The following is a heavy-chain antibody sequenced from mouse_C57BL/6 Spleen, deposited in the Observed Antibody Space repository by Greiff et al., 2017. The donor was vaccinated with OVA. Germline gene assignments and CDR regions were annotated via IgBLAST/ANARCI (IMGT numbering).Heavy chain of an antibody. CDR1: GYAFSSYW. D-gene: IGHD2-4*01. CDR3: ARNMDYDYGAWFAY. Sequence: QVQLQQSGAELVKPGASVKISCKASGYAFSSYWMNWVKQRPGKGLEWIGQIYPGDGDTNYNGKFKGKATLTADKSSSTAYMQLSSLTSEDSAVYFCARNMDYDYGAWFAYWGQGTLVTVSA. CDR2: IYPGDGDT. J-gene: IGHJ3*01. V-gene: IGHV1-80*01.